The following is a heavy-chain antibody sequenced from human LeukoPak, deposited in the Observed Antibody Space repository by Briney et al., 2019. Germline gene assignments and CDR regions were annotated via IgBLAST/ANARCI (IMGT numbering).Heavy chain of an antibody. Sequence: SETLSLTCTVSGGSISSGGYYWSWIRQHPGKGLEWIGYIYYSGSTYYNPSLKSRVTISVDTSKNQFSLKLSSVTAADTAVYYCARALSDPIVIPGWFDPWGQGTLVTVSS. CDR3: ARALSDPIVIPGWFDP. J-gene: IGHJ5*02. V-gene: IGHV4-31*03. CDR1: GGSISSGGYY. D-gene: IGHD2-21*01. CDR2: IYYSGST.